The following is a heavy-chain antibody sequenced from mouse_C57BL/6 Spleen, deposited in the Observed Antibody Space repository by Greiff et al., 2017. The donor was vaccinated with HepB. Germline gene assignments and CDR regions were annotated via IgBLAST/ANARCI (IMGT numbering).Heavy chain of an antibody. CDR2: ISDGGSYT. J-gene: IGHJ3*01. CDR3: ARDKGSVTTVVASPFAY. CDR1: GFTFSSYA. D-gene: IGHD1-1*01. V-gene: IGHV5-4*03. Sequence: EVMLVESGGGLVKPGGSLKLSCAASGFTFSSYAMSWVRQTPEKRLEWVATISDGGSYTYYPDNVKGRFTISRDNAKNNLYLQMSHLKSEDTAMYYCARDKGSVTTVVASPFAYWGQGTLVTVSA.